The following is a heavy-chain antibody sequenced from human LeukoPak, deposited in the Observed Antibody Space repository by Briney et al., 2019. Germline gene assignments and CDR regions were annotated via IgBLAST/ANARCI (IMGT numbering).Heavy chain of an antibody. V-gene: IGHV3-21*01. D-gene: IGHD2-15*01. CDR3: ARDYGAYCSGGSCSGFVY. CDR2: ISSSSSYI. J-gene: IGHJ4*02. CDR1: GFTFSSYS. Sequence: GGSLRLSCAASGFTFSSYSMNWVRQAPGKGLEWVSSISSSSSYIYYADSVKGRFTISRDNAKNSLYLQMNSLRAEDTAVCYCARDYGAYCSGGSCSGFVYWGQGTLVTVSS.